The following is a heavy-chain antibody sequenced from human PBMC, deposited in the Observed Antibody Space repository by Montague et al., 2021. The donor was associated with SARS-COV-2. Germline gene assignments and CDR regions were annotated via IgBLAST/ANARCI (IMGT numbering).Heavy chain of an antibody. V-gene: IGHV4-4*02. D-gene: IGHD6-13*01. J-gene: IGHJ4*02. CDR3: ARFFSSWTD. CDR2: IYHSGST. Sequence: SETLSLTCAVSGGSISSGNWWSWVRQPPGKGLEWIGEIYHSGSTNYNPSLKSRVAISLDKPKNQFSLNLSSATAADTAVYYCARFFSSWTDWGQGTLVTVSS. CDR1: GGSISSGNW.